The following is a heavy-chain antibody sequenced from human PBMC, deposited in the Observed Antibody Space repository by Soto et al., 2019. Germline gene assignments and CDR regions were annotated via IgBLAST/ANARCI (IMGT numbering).Heavy chain of an antibody. V-gene: IGHV3-15*07. D-gene: IGHD3-22*01. Sequence: SVSNAWMNWVRQAPGKGLEWVGRIKSKTDGGTTDYAAPVKGRFTISRDDSKNTLYLQMNSLKTEDTAVYYCTTESISSGRFDYWGQGTLVTVSS. CDR2: IKSKTDGGTT. CDR1: SVSNAW. J-gene: IGHJ4*02. CDR3: TTESISSGRFDY.